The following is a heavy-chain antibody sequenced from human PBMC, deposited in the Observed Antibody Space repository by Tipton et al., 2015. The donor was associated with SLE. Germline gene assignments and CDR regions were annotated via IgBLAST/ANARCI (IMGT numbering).Heavy chain of an antibody. CDR3: ARGAKQQLVYFDY. D-gene: IGHD6-13*01. CDR1: GFTFSSYA. Sequence: SLRLSCAASGFTFSSYAMSWVRQAPGKGLEWVSVIYSGGSSTYYADSVKGRFTISSDNSKNTLYLQMNSLRAEDTAVYYCARGAKQQLVYFDYWGQGTLVPVSS. J-gene: IGHJ4*02. CDR2: IYSGGSST. V-gene: IGHV3-23*03.